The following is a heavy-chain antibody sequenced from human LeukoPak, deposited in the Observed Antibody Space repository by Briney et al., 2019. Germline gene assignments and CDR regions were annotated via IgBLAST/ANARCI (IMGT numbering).Heavy chain of an antibody. CDR3: ARDLLRYQLLFHYYYYYGMDV. CDR2: ISAYNGNT. CDR1: GYTFTSYG. Sequence: ASVKVSCKASGYTFTSYGISWVRQAPGQGLEWMGWISAYNGNTNYAQKLQGRVTMTTDTSTSTAYMELRSLRSDDTAVYYCARDLLRYQLLFHYYYYYGMDVWGQGTTVTVSS. V-gene: IGHV1-18*01. D-gene: IGHD2-2*01. J-gene: IGHJ6*02.